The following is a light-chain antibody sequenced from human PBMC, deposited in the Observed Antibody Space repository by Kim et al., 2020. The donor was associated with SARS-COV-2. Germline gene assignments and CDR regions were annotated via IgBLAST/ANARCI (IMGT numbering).Light chain of an antibody. J-gene: IGKJ2*01. CDR2: ETS. CDR3: QQYDSYPYT. CDR1: QCNSSW. V-gene: IGKV1-5*01. Sequence: SANGGDRVTIACRASQCNSSWLAWEQQRPRKAPKLLFYETSTLKSRVPSKCSGSGSKSEFTLTNSGLQPYDFATYYCQQYDSYPYTFGQGTNLEL.